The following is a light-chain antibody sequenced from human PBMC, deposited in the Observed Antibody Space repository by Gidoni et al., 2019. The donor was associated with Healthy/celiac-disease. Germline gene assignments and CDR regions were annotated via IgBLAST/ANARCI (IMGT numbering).Light chain of an antibody. V-gene: IGLV3-1*01. Sequence: SYELTQTPSVSVSPGQTASITCAGDKLGDKYAFWYQQTPGQSPVLVIYQDSKRPSGIPERFSGSNSGNTATLTISGTQAMDEADYYCQAWDSSIVVFGGGTKLTVL. CDR1: KLGDKY. CDR3: QAWDSSIVV. J-gene: IGLJ2*01. CDR2: QDS.